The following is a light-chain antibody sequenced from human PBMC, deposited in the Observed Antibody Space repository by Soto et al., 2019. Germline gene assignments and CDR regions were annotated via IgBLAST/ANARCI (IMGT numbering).Light chain of an antibody. CDR1: QSVGRD. Sequence: EIVLTQSPASLALSTGEKATLSCRASQSVGRDLAWYQQKPGQAPRLLIYDASNRATGIPARFSGSGSGTDFTLTISSLEPEDFAFYYCQQRFNWWTFGQGTKVDIK. V-gene: IGKV3-11*01. J-gene: IGKJ1*01. CDR2: DAS. CDR3: QQRFNWWT.